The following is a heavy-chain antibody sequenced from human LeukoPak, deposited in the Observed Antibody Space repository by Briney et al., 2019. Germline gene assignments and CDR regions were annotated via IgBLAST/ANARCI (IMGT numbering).Heavy chain of an antibody. CDR1: GFAFSSYA. D-gene: IGHD6-19*01. CDR2: ITSGITT. V-gene: IGHV3-23*01. Sequence: GGSLRLSCAASGFAFSSYAMTWVRQAPGKGLEWVSVITSGITTFYADSVRGRFTISRDNSKNTVFLQMNSLRAEDTAVYYCATAGGSSGSYPLIYWGQGILVTVSS. J-gene: IGHJ4*02. CDR3: ATAGGSSGSYPLIY.